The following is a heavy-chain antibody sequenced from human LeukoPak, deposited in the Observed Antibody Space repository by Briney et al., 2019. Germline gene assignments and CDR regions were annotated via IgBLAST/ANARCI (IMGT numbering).Heavy chain of an antibody. D-gene: IGHD6-13*01. CDR1: GFTFSDYY. Sequence: GGSLRLSCAASGFTFSDYYMSWIRQAPGKGLEWVSYISSSGSTIYYADSVKGRFTISRDNAKNSLYLQMNSLRAEDTAVYYCAGGSWGSSWYLYYYYYYMDVWGKGTTVTISS. J-gene: IGHJ6*03. CDR3: AGGSWGSSWYLYYYYYYMDV. V-gene: IGHV3-11*01. CDR2: ISSSGSTI.